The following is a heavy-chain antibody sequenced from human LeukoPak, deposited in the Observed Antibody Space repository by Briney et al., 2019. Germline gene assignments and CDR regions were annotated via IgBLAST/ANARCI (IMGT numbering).Heavy chain of an antibody. CDR1: GFTVSSKY. V-gene: IGHV3-66*02. J-gene: IGHJ2*01. CDR3: ARVLGIAAAGMYFDL. CDR2: IYSGGST. D-gene: IGHD6-25*01. Sequence: GGSLRLSCVVSGFTVSSKYMSWVRQAPGKGLEWVSSIYSGGSTNYADSVKGRFTISRDTSKNTVYLQMNSLRPEDTAVYYCARVLGIAAAGMYFDLWGRGTVVTVSS.